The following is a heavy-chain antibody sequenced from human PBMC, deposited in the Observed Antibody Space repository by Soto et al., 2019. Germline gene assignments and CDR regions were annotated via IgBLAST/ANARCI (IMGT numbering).Heavy chain of an antibody. Sequence: PSDTLSLTCAVSGGSMSRTNWWSWVRQSPGKGLEWIGEIFHSGNTNYNPSLKSRVAMSVDKSQNRFSLKLSSVTAADTAVYYCSRVGNYDILTGYKYFDYWGQGTLVTVS. D-gene: IGHD3-9*01. V-gene: IGHV4-4*02. CDR2: IFHSGNT. CDR3: SRVGNYDILTGYKYFDY. CDR1: GGSMSRTNW. J-gene: IGHJ4*02.